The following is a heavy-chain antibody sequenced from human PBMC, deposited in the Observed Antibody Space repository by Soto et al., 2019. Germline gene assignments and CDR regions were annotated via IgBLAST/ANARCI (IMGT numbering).Heavy chain of an antibody. J-gene: IGHJ6*02. CDR3: APLSVSLSGHYGIHV. Sequence: PSETPSLTCSVSGYSVTSSDYYWAWIRQPPGKGLEWLGRMFYSGLTYYNPSLKSRVTLSVDTSKNQFSVRLNSVTAADTAVYYCAPLSVSLSGHYGIHVWGQGTTVTVS. D-gene: IGHD3-3*01. CDR2: MFYSGLT. V-gene: IGHV4-39*05. CDR1: GYSVTSSDYY.